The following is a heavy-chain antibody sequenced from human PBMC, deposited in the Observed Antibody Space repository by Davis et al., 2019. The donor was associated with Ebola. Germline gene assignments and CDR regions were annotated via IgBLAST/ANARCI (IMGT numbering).Heavy chain of an antibody. Sequence: PGGSLRLSCAASGFTFSSYWMSWVRQAPGKGLEWVANIKQDGSEKYYVDSVKGRFTISRDNAKNSLYLQMNSLRAEDTAVYYCARGDSSSWYVYYYYYGMDVWGQGTTVTVSS. CDR1: GFTFSSYW. CDR3: ARGDSSSWYVYYYYYGMDV. V-gene: IGHV3-7*01. J-gene: IGHJ6*02. D-gene: IGHD6-13*01. CDR2: IKQDGSEK.